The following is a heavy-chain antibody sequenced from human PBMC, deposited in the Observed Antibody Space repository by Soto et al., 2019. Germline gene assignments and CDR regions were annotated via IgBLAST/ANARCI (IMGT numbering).Heavy chain of an antibody. CDR3: ARGWGTTVTTFQWYYFDY. CDR1: GGSFSGYY. V-gene: IGHV4-34*01. Sequence: QVQLQQWGAGLLKPSETLSLTCAVYGGSFSGYYWSWIRQPPGKGLEWIGEINHSGSTNYNPSLKSRFTISVDTSKNQFSLKLSSVTAADPAVYYCARGWGTTVTTFQWYYFDYWGQGTLVTVSS. D-gene: IGHD4-17*01. CDR2: INHSGST. J-gene: IGHJ4*02.